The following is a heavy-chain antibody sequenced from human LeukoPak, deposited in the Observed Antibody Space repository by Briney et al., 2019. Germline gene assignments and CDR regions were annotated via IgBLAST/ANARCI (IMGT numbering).Heavy chain of an antibody. Sequence: SETLSLTCTVSGGSISSYYWSWIRQPPGKGLEWIGYTYYSGSTNYNPSLKSRVTISVDTSKNQFSLKLSSVTAADTAVYYCARGVGATIYSWGQGTLVTVSS. V-gene: IGHV4-59*01. CDR3: ARGVGATIYS. CDR1: GGSISSYY. J-gene: IGHJ4*02. D-gene: IGHD1-26*01. CDR2: TYYSGST.